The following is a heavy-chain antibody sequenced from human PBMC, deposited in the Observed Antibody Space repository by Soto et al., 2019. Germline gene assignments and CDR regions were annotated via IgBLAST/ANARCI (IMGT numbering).Heavy chain of an antibody. CDR2: ISAHNGNT. J-gene: IGHJ4*02. V-gene: IGHV1-18*01. Sequence: QVQLVQSGAEVKKPGASVKVSCQGSGYAFTTYGITWVRQAPGQGLEMRGWISAHNGNTNYAQKHQSRVTVTRKTSTNTAYMELRSLRYDDTAVYYCARVRDGDYWGQRALVSGSS. CDR3: ARVRDGDY. CDR1: GYAFTTYG.